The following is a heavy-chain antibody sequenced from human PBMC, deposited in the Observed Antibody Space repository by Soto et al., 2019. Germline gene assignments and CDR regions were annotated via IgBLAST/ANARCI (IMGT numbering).Heavy chain of an antibody. CDR3: ARERQYEPLLY. CDR2: VSAYNRNT. CDR1: GYTFTNYG. J-gene: IGHJ4*02. V-gene: IGHV1-18*01. D-gene: IGHD2-2*01. Sequence: QVQLVQSGVEVKKPGASVKVSCQASGYTFTNYGITWLRQAPGQGLEWMGWVSAYNRNTNYAQRFQDRVTMTTDTSTRTAYMELRNLNSDDTDIYFCARERQYEPLLYWGQGPLVTVSS.